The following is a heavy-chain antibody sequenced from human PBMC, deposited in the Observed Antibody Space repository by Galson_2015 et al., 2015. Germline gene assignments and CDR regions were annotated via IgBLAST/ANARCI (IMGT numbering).Heavy chain of an antibody. J-gene: IGHJ4*02. D-gene: IGHD2-2*01. V-gene: IGHV3-49*04. CDR3: TRWEFFSGSICYSDF. Sequence: SLRLSCAASRFSFDDYAMSWVRQAPGEGLEWAAFIRSKAYGGATEYAASVKGRFTSSRADYKLIAYLQMNSLKTEDTDVYYCTRWEFFSGSICYSDFWGQGTPVPVSS. CDR1: RFSFDDYA. CDR2: IRSKAYGGAT.